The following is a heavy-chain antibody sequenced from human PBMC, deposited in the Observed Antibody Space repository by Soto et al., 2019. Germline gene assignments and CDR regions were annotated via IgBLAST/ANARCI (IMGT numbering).Heavy chain of an antibody. CDR1: GGTFSSYA. Sequence: ASVKVSCKASGGTFSSYAISWVRQAPGQGLEWMGGIIPIFGTTNYAQKFQGRVTITADASTSTAYMELSRLRSDDTAVYYCARVFRSYYGMDVCGQGNTVTVSS. CDR3: ARVFRSYYGMDV. V-gene: IGHV1-69*13. J-gene: IGHJ6*02. CDR2: IIPIFGTT.